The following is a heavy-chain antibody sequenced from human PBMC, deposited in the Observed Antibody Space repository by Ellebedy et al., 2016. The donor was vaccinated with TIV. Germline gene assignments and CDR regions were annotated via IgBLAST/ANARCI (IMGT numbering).Heavy chain of an antibody. CDR2: IKSKTDGGTT. CDR1: GFTFSTYW. Sequence: GESLKISCAASGFTFSTYWMYWVRQAPGKGLEWVGRIKSKTDGGTTDYAAPVKGRFTISRDDSKNTLYLQMNSLKTEDTAVYYCTDAGGIRYSSSGTYYYYGMDVWGQGTTVTVSS. J-gene: IGHJ6*02. CDR3: TDAGGIRYSSSGTYYYYGMDV. V-gene: IGHV3-15*01. D-gene: IGHD6-6*01.